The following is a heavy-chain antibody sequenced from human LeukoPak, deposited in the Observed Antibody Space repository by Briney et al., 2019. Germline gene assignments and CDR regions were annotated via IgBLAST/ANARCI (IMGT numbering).Heavy chain of an antibody. Sequence: ASVKVSCKASGGTFSSYAISWVRQAPGQGLEWMGGIIPIFGTANYAQKFQGRVTVTADESTSTAYMELSSLRSEDTAVYYCATNYDSSGYYYLGDYWGQGTLVTVSS. CDR3: ATNYDSSGYYYLGDY. J-gene: IGHJ4*02. V-gene: IGHV1-69*13. CDR1: GGTFSSYA. CDR2: IIPIFGTA. D-gene: IGHD3-22*01.